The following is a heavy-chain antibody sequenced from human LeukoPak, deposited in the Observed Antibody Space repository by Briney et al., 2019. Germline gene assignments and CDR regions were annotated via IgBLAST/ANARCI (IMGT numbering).Heavy chain of an antibody. CDR1: GYTFTGYY. CDR3: ARQYRLRRYFNWFDP. J-gene: IGHJ5*02. CDR2: INPNSGNT. D-gene: IGHD5-12*01. V-gene: IGHV1-8*02. Sequence: ASVKVSCKASGYTFTGYYMHWVRQAPGQGLEWMGWINPNSGNTGYAQKFQGRVTMTRNTSISTAYMELSSLRSEDTAVYYCARQYRLRRYFNWFDPWGQGTLVTVSS.